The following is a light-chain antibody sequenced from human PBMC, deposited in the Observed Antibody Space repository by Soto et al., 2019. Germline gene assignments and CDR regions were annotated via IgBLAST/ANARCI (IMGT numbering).Light chain of an antibody. J-gene: IGKJ1*01. Sequence: EIVMTQSPATLSLSPGERATLSCRASQSLTTDLAWYQQKPGQPPRLPIYGASTRATDIPARFSGSGSGTEFTLTISSLQSEDFAVYYCQQYNNWPRTFGQGTKV. CDR3: QQYNNWPRT. CDR2: GAS. V-gene: IGKV3-15*01. CDR1: QSLTTD.